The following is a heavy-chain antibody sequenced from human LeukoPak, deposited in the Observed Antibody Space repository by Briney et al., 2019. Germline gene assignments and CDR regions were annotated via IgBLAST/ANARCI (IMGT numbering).Heavy chain of an antibody. Sequence: GGSLRLSCAASGFTFSSYGMHWVRQAPGKGLEWVAVIWYDGSNKYYADSVKGRFTISRDNSKNTLYLQMNSLRAEDTAVYYCARDSSGYKLLDYWGQGTLVTVSS. D-gene: IGHD3-22*01. CDR2: IWYDGSNK. CDR3: ARDSSGYKLLDY. J-gene: IGHJ4*02. V-gene: IGHV3-33*01. CDR1: GFTFSSYG.